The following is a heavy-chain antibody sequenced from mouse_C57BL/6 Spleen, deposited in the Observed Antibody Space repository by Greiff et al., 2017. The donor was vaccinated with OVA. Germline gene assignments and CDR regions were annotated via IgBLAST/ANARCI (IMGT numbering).Heavy chain of an antibody. J-gene: IGHJ4*01. V-gene: IGHV1-50*01. CDR1: GYTFTSYW. Sequence: QVQLQQPGAELVKPGASVKLSCKASGYTFTSYWMQWVKQRPGQGLEWIGEIDPSDSYTNYNQKFKGKATLTVDTSSSTAYMQLSSLTSEDPAVYYCARGEYSNYDAMDYWGQGTSVTVSS. CDR3: ARGEYSNYDAMDY. CDR2: IDPSDSYT. D-gene: IGHD2-5*01.